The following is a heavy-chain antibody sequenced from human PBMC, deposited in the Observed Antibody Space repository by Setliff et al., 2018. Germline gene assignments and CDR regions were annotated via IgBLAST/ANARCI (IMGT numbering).Heavy chain of an antibody. CDR1: GYTFAKYG. D-gene: IGHD2-2*01. J-gene: IGHJ3*02. Sequence: ASVKVSCKAFGYTFAKYGTSWVRQAPGQGLEWMGWISGYNGYTVYAQKLQGRVTLTTDTSTGTAYMEVRSLRSNDTAQYYCVRDRAAIVVGPPTAAFDIWGQGTMVTVSS. CDR2: ISGYNGYT. CDR3: VRDRAAIVVGPPTAAFDI. V-gene: IGHV1-18*01.